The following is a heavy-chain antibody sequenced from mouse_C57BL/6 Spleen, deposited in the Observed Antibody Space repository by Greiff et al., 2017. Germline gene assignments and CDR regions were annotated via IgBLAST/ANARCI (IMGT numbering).Heavy chain of an antibody. CDR1: GYTFTSYW. CDR3: ASPITTVVATGAY. V-gene: IGHV1-61*01. Sequence: QVQLQQPGAELVRPGSSVKLSCKASGYTFTSYWMDWVKQRPGQGLEWIGNIYPSDSETHYNQKFKDKATLTVDKSSSTAYMQLSSLTSEDSAVXYCASPITTVVATGAYGGQGTLVTVSA. D-gene: IGHD1-1*01. J-gene: IGHJ3*01. CDR2: IYPSDSET.